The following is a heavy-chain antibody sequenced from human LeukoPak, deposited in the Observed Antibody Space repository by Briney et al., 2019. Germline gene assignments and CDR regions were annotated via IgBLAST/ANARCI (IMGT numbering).Heavy chain of an antibody. CDR1: GFTFSSYG. CDR2: ISGSGGST. V-gene: IGHV3-23*01. J-gene: IGHJ5*02. D-gene: IGHD3-16*01. Sequence: GGTLRLSCAASGFTFSSYGMNWVRQAPGKGLEWVSAISGSGGSTYYADAVKGRFTISRDNSKNTLYLQMNSLRAEDTAVYYCAKDDNYIRFLSWGQGTLVTVSS. CDR3: AKDDNYIRFLS.